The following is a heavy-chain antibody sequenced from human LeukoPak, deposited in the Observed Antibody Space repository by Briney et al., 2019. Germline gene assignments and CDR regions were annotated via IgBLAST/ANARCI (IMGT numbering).Heavy chain of an antibody. D-gene: IGHD1-26*01. V-gene: IGHV2-70*11. CDR3: ARITRRDSGSSFFDW. CDR1: GFSLSTRGMC. Sequence: SGPALVKPTQTLTLTCTFSGFSLSTRGMCVSWIRQPPGKALEWLARIDWDDSKYYSTSLKTRLTISKDTSKNQVDLTMTNMDPVDTATYYCARITRRDSGSSFFDWWGQGTLVTVSS. J-gene: IGHJ4*02. CDR2: IDWDDSK.